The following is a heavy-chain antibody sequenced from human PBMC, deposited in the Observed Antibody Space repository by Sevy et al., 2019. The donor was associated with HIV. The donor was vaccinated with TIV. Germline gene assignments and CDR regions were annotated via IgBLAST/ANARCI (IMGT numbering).Heavy chain of an antibody. CDR3: AKDINRGCDGINCYPYYYYFYGLDV. V-gene: IGHV3-9*01. Sequence: GGSLRLSCAASGFSFNDHAMHWVRQVPGKGLEWVSGISGNSRNIGYADSVKGRFTISRDNANHFLYLEMNSLRPEDTAFYYCAKDINRGCDGINCYPYYYYFYGLDVWGQGSTVTVSS. CDR2: ISGNSRNI. CDR1: GFSFNDHA. J-gene: IGHJ6*02. D-gene: IGHD2-21*02.